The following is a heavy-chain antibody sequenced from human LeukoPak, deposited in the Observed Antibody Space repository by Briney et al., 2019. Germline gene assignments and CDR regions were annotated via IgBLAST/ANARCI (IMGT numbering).Heavy chain of an antibody. Sequence: PSETLSLTCAVYGETFSDFHWSWIRQSPRKGLEWIGEINHGGSTNYNPSLKSRVTISVDTSENQFSLRLSSVTAADTAVYYCARVRVDVVRGARYGMDVWGKGTTVTVSS. V-gene: IGHV4-34*01. CDR1: GETFSDFH. CDR2: INHGGST. J-gene: IGHJ6*04. CDR3: ARVRVDVVRGARYGMDV. D-gene: IGHD3-10*01.